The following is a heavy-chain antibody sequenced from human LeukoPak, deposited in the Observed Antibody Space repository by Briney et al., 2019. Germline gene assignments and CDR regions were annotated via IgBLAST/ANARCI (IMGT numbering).Heavy chain of an antibody. V-gene: IGHV7-4-1*02. J-gene: IGHJ4*02. CDR1: GYTFNNYG. Sequence: ASVKVSCKASGYTFNNYGITWVRQAPGQGLEWVGWINTNTGKSTYAQGFTGRFVFSLDTSVSTAYLQISSLKAEDTAVYYCATSPGIAAPSGYYFDHWGQGTLVTVSS. CDR2: INTNTGKS. CDR3: ATSPGIAAPSGYYFDH. D-gene: IGHD6-13*01.